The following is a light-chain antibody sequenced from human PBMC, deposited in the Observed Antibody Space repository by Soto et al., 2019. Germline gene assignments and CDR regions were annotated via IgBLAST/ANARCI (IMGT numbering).Light chain of an antibody. J-gene: IGKJ2*01. CDR2: GAS. CDR1: QSVSTN. CDR3: HQYNNWPPYT. Sequence: EIVMTQSPATLSVFPGERATLSCRGSQSVSTNLAWYQQKPGQAPRLLIYGASARATGIPARFSGSGSGTEFTLTISSLQSEDFAVYYCHQYNNWPPYTFGPGTKLEIK. V-gene: IGKV3-15*01.